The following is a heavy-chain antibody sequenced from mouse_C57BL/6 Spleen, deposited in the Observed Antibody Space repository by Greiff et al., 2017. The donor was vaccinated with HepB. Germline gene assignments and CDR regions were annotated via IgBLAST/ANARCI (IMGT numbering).Heavy chain of an antibody. V-gene: IGHV1-69*01. J-gene: IGHJ2*01. CDR2: IDPSDSYI. CDR1: GYTFTSYW. D-gene: IGHD1-1*01. CDR3: AKRRKITTVVEQYYFDY. Sequence: VQLQQPGAELVMPGASVKLSCKASGYTFTSYWMHWVKQRPGQGLEWIGEIDPSDSYINYNQKFKGKTTLTVDKSSSTAYMQLRSLTSEDSAVYYCAKRRKITTVVEQYYFDYWGQGTTLTVSS.